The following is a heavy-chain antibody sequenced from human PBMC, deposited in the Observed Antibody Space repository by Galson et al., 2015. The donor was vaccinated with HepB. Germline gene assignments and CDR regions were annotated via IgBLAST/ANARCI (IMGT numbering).Heavy chain of an antibody. CDR3: AASCNWARGRVKRRFDY. Sequence: SLRLSCAASGFTFSNYAMSWVRQAPGKGLEWVSDITGSGGSTNYADSVKGRFTISRDNSKNTLYLQMNSLRAEDTAVYYCAASCNWARGRVKRRFDYWGQGTLVTVSS. V-gene: IGHV3-23*01. CDR1: GFTFSNYA. D-gene: IGHD3-16*01. J-gene: IGHJ4*02. CDR2: ITGSGGST.